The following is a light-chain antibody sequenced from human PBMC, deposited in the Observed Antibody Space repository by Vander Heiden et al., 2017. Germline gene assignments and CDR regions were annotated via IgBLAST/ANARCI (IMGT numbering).Light chain of an antibody. CDR1: ALPKQY. Sequence: SYELTQPPSVSGSPGQTARITCSGDALPKQYAFWYQQKPGQAPVLVMYKDSERSSGIPDRFSGSSSGTTVTLTISGVQAEDEADYYCQSADSSGADVVFGGGTKLTVL. CDR3: QSADSSGADVV. J-gene: IGLJ2*01. CDR2: KDS. V-gene: IGLV3-25*03.